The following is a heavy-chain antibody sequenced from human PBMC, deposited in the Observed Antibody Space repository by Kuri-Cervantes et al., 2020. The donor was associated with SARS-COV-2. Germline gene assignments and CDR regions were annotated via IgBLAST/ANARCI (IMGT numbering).Heavy chain of an antibody. CDR3: ARDPTGLQYYFDY. V-gene: IGHV4-38-2*02. CDR2: IYHSGST. J-gene: IGHJ4*02. CDR1: GYFISSGYY. Sequence: SETLSLTCTVSGYFISSGYYWGWIRQPPGKGLEWIGSIYHSGSTYYNPSLKSRVTISVDTSKNQFSLKLSSVTAADTAVYYCARDPTGLQYYFDYWGQGTLVTVSS. D-gene: IGHD4-11*01.